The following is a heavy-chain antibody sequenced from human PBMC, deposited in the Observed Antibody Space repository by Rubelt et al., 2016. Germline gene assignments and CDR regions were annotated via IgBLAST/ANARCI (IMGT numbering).Heavy chain of an antibody. CDR2: IYSGGST. V-gene: IGHV3-53*01. D-gene: IGHD2-15*01. Sequence: GKGLEWVSVIYSGGSTYYADSVKGRFTISRDNSKNTLYLQMNSLRAEDTAVYYCARDTPPVYCSGGSCPFDYWGQGTLVTVSS. CDR3: ARDTPPVYCSGGSCPFDY. J-gene: IGHJ4*02.